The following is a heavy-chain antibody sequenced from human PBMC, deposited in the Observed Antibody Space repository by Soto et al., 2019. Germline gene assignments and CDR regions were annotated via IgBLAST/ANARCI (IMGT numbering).Heavy chain of an antibody. J-gene: IGHJ6*02. Sequence: AACGVTLCIYAVPGSRKTPGKGLEWVAVISYDGSNKYYADSVKGRFTISRDNSKNTLYLQMNSLRAEDTAVYYCARDRGSGSVSYYYGMDVWGQGTTVTVSS. D-gene: IGHD3-10*01. CDR1: GVTLCIYA. V-gene: IGHV3-30-3*01. CDR2: ISYDGSNK. CDR3: ARDRGSGSVSYYYGMDV.